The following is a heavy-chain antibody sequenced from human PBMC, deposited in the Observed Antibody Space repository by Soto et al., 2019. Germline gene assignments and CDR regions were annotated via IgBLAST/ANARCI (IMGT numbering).Heavy chain of an antibody. V-gene: IGHV3-23*01. CDR3: AKAYSSSNTHLNWFDP. CDR1: GFTFSSYA. CDR2: ISGSGGST. Sequence: GGSLRLSCAASGFTFSSYAMSGVRQASGKGLEWVSAISGSGGSTYYADSVKGRFTISRDNSKNTLYLQMNSLRAEDTAVYYCAKAYSSSNTHLNWFDPWGQGTLVTVSS. D-gene: IGHD6-6*01. J-gene: IGHJ5*02.